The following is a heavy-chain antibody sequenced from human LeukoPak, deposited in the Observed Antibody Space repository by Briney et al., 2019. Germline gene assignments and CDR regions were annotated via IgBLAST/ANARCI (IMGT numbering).Heavy chain of an antibody. J-gene: IGHJ3*02. D-gene: IGHD1-26*01. V-gene: IGHV5-51*01. CDR2: IHPGDSDT. CDR3: GRHQHSGSYGAFDI. Sequence: RGESLKISCQGSGYTFTAYWTGWVRQMPGKGLEWVGIIHPGDSDTRYSPSFQGQVTISADKSITTAYLQWSSLKASDTAMYYCGRHQHSGSYGAFDIWGQGTMVTVSS. CDR1: GYTFTAYW.